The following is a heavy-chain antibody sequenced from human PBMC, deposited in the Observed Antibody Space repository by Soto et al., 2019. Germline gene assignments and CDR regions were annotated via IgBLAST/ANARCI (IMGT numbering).Heavy chain of an antibody. CDR1: GASIKSDTW. CDR2: IYHNGRA. Sequence: PSETLSLTCDVSGASIKSDTWWTWVRQSPGKGLEWIGEIYHNGRAFDNPSLKGRVTISIDKSNNQFSLNLTSVTAADAAAYYCVKWHTSNFDSLPFTGFDFWGQGTQVTVSS. D-gene: IGHD3-22*01. V-gene: IGHV4-4*02. J-gene: IGHJ4*02. CDR3: VKWHTSNFDSLPFTGFDF.